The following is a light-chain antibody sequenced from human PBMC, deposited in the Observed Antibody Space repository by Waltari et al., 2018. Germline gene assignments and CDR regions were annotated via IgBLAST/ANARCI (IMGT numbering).Light chain of an antibody. CDR2: AAS. Sequence: DIQMTQSPSSVSASVGDRVTITCRASQDINNWLAWYQQKPGKVPKFLIYAASILRSGVPSRFSGSGSGTDFSLNISSLQPEDFATYYCQQASSFPFTFGPGTTVDIK. J-gene: IGKJ3*01. CDR1: QDINNW. CDR3: QQASSFPFT. V-gene: IGKV1-12*01.